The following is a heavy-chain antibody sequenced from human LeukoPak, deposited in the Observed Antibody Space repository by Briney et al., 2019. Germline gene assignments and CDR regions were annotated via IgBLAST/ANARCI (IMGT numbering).Heavy chain of an antibody. Sequence: GESLKISCKGSGYSFTSYWIGWVRQMPGKGLEWMGIIYPGDSDTRYSPSFQGQVTISADKSISTAYLQWSSLKASDTAMYYCARPPPYDSGCDSWSFAIWGQGTMLTVSS. V-gene: IGHV5-51*01. CDR3: ARPPPYDSGCDSWSFAI. D-gene: IGHD5-12*01. J-gene: IGHJ3*02. CDR2: IYPGDSDT. CDR1: GYSFTSYW.